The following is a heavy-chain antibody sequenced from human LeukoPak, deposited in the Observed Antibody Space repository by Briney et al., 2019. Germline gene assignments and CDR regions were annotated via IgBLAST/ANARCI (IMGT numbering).Heavy chain of an antibody. CDR2: ISTRGSYI. CDR1: GFTFSDYS. V-gene: IGHV3-21*01. Sequence: GGSLRLSCIASGFTFSDYSFNWVRQAPGKGLEWVSCISTRGSYIYYADSVKGRFTISRDNARNSVYLQMNSLRAEDTAVYYCARSLVVGATYPYHWGQGTLVTVSS. CDR3: ARSLVVGATYPYH. J-gene: IGHJ5*02. D-gene: IGHD1-26*01.